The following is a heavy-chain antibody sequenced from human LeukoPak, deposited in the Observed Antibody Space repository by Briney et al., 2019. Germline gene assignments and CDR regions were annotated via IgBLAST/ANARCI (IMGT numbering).Heavy chain of an antibody. Sequence: SETLSLTCAVYGGSISSYYWSWIRQPPGKGLEWIGYIYYSGTTNYNPSLKSRVTISVDTSKNQFSLKLSSVTAADTAVYYCARGVYIAAAQYGYWGQGTLVSVSS. D-gene: IGHD6-13*01. CDR1: GGSISSYY. CDR3: ARGVYIAAAQYGY. J-gene: IGHJ4*02. V-gene: IGHV4-59*01. CDR2: IYYSGTT.